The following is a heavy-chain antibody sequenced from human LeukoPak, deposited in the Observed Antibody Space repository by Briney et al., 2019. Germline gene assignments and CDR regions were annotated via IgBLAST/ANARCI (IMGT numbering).Heavy chain of an antibody. CDR1: GGSIGSYY. CDR2: IFYSGST. CDR3: AKSNGYGLVDI. D-gene: IGHD3-22*01. J-gene: IGHJ3*02. V-gene: IGHV4-59*12. Sequence: SETLSLTCTVSGGSIGSYYWSWIRQPPGKGLEWIGNIFYSGSTYYSPSLKSRVTISLDTSRNQFSLRLTSVTAADTAVYYCAKSNGYGLVDIWGQGTMVTVSS.